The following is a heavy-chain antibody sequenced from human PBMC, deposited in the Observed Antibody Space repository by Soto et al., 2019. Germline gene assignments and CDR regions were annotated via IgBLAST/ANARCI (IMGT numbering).Heavy chain of an antibody. D-gene: IGHD1-1*01. CDR3: ARDRAGTFDY. CDR1: GGSISSYY. Sequence: QVQLQESGPGLVKPSETLSLTCTVSGGSISSYYWSWIRQPPGKGLEWIGYIYYSGSTNYNPSLRSRVTIAVETSKNQFSLKLSSVTAADTAGYYCARDRAGTFDYWGQGTLVTVSS. V-gene: IGHV4-59*01. CDR2: IYYSGST. J-gene: IGHJ4*02.